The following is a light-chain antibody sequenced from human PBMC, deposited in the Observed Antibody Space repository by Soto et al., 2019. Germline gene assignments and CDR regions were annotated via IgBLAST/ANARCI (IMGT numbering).Light chain of an antibody. J-gene: IGLJ1*01. V-gene: IGLV2-23*01. CDR2: EGS. CDR1: SSDVGSYNL. CDR3: CSYAGSRNYV. Sequence: QSALTQPASVSGSPGQSITISCTGTSSDVGSYNLVSWYQHHPGKAPKPMIYEGSKRPSGVSDRFSGSKSGNTASLTISGLQAEDEADYYCCSYAGSRNYVFGTGTKLTVL.